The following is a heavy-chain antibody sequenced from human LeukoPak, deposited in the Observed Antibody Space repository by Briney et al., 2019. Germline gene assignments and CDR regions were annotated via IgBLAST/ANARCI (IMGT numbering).Heavy chain of an antibody. J-gene: IGHJ4*02. V-gene: IGHV3-30*18. D-gene: IGHD6-19*01. CDR1: GFTFSTYG. CDR2: ISYDGSNE. CDR3: VKDQGYTSGWYDY. Sequence: AGGSLRLSCAASGFTFSTYGIHWVRQAPGKGLEWVSFISYDGSNEYYADSVKGRFTISRDNSKNTLYLRMNSLRAEDTAVYYCVKDQGYTSGWYDYRGQGTLVTVSS.